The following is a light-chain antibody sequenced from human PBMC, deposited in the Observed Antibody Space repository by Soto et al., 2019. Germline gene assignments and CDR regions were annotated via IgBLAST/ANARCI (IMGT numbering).Light chain of an antibody. CDR3: SSYTSISTLV. CDR2: EVR. J-gene: IGLJ1*01. CDR1: SSDIGGYNY. V-gene: IGLV2-14*01. Sequence: SALTQPASVSGSPGQSITISCTGTSSDIGGYNYVSWYQQYPGKAPKVMIYEVRNRPSGVSNRFSGTKSGNTASLTISGLQAEDEADYYCSSYTSISTLVFGTGTKVTVL.